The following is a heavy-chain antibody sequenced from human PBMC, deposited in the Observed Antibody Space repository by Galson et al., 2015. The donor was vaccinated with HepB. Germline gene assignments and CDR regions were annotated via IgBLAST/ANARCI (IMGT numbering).Heavy chain of an antibody. J-gene: IGHJ4*02. V-gene: IGHV3-74*01. D-gene: IGHD1-26*01. Sequence: SLRLSCAASGFTFSSYWMHWVRQAPGKGLVWVSRINSDGTSTSYADSVKGRFTISRDNAKNTLYLQMNSLRAEDTAVYYCAREHGGWDLNYFDYWGQGTLVTVSS. CDR1: GFTFSSYW. CDR3: AREHGGWDLNYFDY. CDR2: INSDGTST.